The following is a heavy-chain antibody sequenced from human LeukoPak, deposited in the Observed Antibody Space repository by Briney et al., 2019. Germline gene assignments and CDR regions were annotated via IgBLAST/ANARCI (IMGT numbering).Heavy chain of an antibody. D-gene: IGHD6-6*01. V-gene: IGHV3-21*01. CDR2: ISSSSSYI. J-gene: IGHJ4*02. CDR3: ARASDSSSSDPIDFDY. CDR1: GFTFSSYS. Sequence: GGSLRLSCAASGFTFSSYSMNWVRQAPGKGLEWVSSISSSSSYIYYADSVKGRFTISRDNAKNSLYLQMNSLRAEDTAVYYCARASDSSSSDPIDFDYWGQGTLITVSS.